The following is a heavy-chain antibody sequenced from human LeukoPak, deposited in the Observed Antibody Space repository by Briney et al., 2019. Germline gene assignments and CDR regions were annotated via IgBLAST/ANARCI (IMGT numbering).Heavy chain of an antibody. J-gene: IGHJ4*02. D-gene: IGHD3-10*01. CDR3: ARVAPHRRLAVSGLVYFDY. Sequence: GASVKVSCKASGYTFTNYGISWVRQAPGQGLEWMGWISGYNGNTNYARKLQGRVTMTTDTSTNTAYMELRSLRSDDTAVYYCARVAPHRRLAVSGLVYFDYWGRGTLVTVSS. CDR2: ISGYNGNT. CDR1: GYTFTNYG. V-gene: IGHV1-18*01.